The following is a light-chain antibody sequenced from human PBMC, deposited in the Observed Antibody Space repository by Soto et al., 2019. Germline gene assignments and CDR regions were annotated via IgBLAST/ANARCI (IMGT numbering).Light chain of an antibody. CDR2: EVS. Sequence: QSALTQPPSASGSPGQSVTISCTGTISDVGGYNYVSWYQQHPGKAPKLMISEVSKRPSGVPDRFSGSKSGNTASLTVSGLQAEYEADYYCSSFAGNNNLVFGGGTKLTVL. J-gene: IGLJ2*01. V-gene: IGLV2-8*01. CDR1: ISDVGGYNY. CDR3: SSFAGNNNLV.